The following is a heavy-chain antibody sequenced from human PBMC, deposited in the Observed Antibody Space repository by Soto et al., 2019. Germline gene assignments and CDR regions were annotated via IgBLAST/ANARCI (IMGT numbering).Heavy chain of an antibody. D-gene: IGHD3-22*01. J-gene: IGHJ6*02. Sequence: QVQLVQSGAEVKKPGSSLKVSCKASGGTFSSHTINWVRLAPGQGLAWMGRTIPILGITNYAQNFQGRVTLTADKSTGTASMELSSLRSEDTAVYYCGISRYDSNFYYYGTDVWGQGTTVTVSS. CDR3: GISRYDSNFYYYGTDV. CDR2: TIPILGIT. CDR1: GGTFSSHT. V-gene: IGHV1-69*02.